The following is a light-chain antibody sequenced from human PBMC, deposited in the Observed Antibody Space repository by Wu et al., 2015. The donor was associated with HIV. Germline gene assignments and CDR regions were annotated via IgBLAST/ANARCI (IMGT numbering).Light chain of an antibody. J-gene: IGKJ1*01. V-gene: IGKV3-20*01. CDR1: QNIRNDY. CDR3: QQYNNWPPT. Sequence: EIVLTQSPGTLSLSPGERATLSCRASQNIRNDYLAWYQQKPGQAPRLLIYSASRRATGVPDKFSGTGSGTDFTLTISSMQSEDFAVYYCQQYNNWPPTFGQGTKVEIK. CDR2: SAS.